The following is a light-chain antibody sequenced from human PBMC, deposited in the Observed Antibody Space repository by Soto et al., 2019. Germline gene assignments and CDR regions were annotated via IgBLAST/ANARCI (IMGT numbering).Light chain of an antibody. CDR3: QQRSNWPPVIT. V-gene: IGKV3-11*01. CDR1: QSFSSY. J-gene: IGKJ5*01. CDR2: DAS. Sequence: EIVLTQSPATLSLSPGERATLSCRASQSFSSYLAWYQQKPSQAPRLLIYDASKRATGIPARFSGRGSGTDFTLTISSLEPEDVAVYYCQQRSNWPPVITFGQGTRLEIK.